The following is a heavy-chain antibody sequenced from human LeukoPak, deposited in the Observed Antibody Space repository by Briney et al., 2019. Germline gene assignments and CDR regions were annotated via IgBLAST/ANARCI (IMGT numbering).Heavy chain of an antibody. CDR2: ISGSGGST. D-gene: IGHD6-13*01. V-gene: IGHV3-23*01. J-gene: IGHJ4*02. CDR3: AKGEEEEYSSSWSS. Sequence: QPGGSLRLSCAASGFTFSSYAMSWVRQAPGKGLEWVSAISGSGGSTYYADTVKGRFTISRDNSKNTLYLQMNSLRAEDTAVYYCAKGEEEEYSSSWSSWGQGTLVTVSS. CDR1: GFTFSSYA.